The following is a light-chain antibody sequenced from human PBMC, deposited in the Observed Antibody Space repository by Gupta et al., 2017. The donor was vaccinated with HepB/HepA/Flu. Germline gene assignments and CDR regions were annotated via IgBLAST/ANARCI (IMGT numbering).Light chain of an antibody. CDR1: SSDVGCYNH. CDR3: SSYAGSNNVV. J-gene: IGLJ2*01. CDR2: EVN. Sequence: QSALTHPPSASGSHGQSVTIPCTGTSSDVGCYNHGSWYKQHPGTAPKLMIFEVNQRPSGVPDRFSGSKSGNTASLTVSGLQADDEANYYCSSYAGSNNVVFGGGTKLTVL. V-gene: IGLV2-8*01.